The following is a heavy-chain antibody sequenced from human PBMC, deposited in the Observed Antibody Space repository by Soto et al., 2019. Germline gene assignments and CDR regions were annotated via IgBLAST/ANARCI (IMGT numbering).Heavy chain of an antibody. CDR1: GYTFTDYT. Sequence: VQLVQSGAEVKKPGASVMVSCKASGYTFTDYTMHWVRQAPGQRLEWMGWINAGNGNTQYSQKLQGRVTITRDTSASTAYMAMSSLTSEDTAVYYCARHLSVSGSALDYWGQGTLVTVSS. CDR2: INAGNGNT. CDR3: ARHLSVSGSALDY. J-gene: IGHJ4*02. V-gene: IGHV1-3*01. D-gene: IGHD3-10*01.